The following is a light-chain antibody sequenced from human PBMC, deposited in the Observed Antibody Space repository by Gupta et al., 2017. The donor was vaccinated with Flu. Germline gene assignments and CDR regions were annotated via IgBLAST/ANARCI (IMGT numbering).Light chain of an antibody. J-gene: IGKJ2*01. CDR2: LGS. V-gene: IGKV2-28*01. Sequence: VTPGEPASISCRASQRRLHTNGYSFLDWYLQKPGQSPQLLIYLGSNRASGVPDRFNGSGSGTDFTLKISRVEAEDVGIYYCKQALQTPYTFGQGTKLEIK. CDR1: QRRLHTNGYSF. CDR3: KQALQTPYT.